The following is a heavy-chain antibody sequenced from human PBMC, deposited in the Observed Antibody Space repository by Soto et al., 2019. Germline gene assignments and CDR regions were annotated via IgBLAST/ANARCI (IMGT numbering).Heavy chain of an antibody. CDR3: ARDAPHLMYNWFDP. V-gene: IGHV1-69*06. CDR2: IIPIFGTA. J-gene: IGHJ5*02. Sequence: SVKVSCKASGGTFSSYAISWVRQAPGQGLEWMGGIIPIFGTANYAQKFQGRVTITADKSTSTAYMELSSLRSDDTAVYYCARDAPHLMYNWFDPWGQGTLVTVSS. CDR1: GGTFSSYA. D-gene: IGHD3-10*02.